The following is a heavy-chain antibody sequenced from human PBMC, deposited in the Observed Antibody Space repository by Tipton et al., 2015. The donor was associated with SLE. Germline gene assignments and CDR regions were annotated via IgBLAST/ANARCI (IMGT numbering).Heavy chain of an antibody. V-gene: IGHV1-46*01. CDR2: INPDEGST. J-gene: IGHJ4*02. D-gene: IGHD6-25*01. CDR1: GYIFTSHY. CDR3: ARAVWQRLYDC. Sequence: QVQLVQSGPEVKKPGASVKLSCKASGYIFTSHYIHWVRRAPGQGLEWMGLINPDEGSTSYAQKFRGRVSMARDTSTGTLYVELSSLRSDDTAIYYCARAVWQRLYDCWGQGTLVSVSS.